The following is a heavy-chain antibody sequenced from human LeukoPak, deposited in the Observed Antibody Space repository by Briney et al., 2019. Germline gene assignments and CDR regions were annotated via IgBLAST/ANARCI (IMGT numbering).Heavy chain of an antibody. J-gene: IGHJ5*02. CDR3: AREGGWFDP. CDR2: IYTSGST. V-gene: IGHV4-38-2*02. Sequence: SETLSLTCTVSGYSISSGYYWGWIRQPPGKGLEWIGRIYTSGSTNYNPSLKSRVTISVDTSKNQFSLKLSSVTAADTAVYYCAREGGWFDPWGQGTLVTVSS. CDR1: GYSISSGYY.